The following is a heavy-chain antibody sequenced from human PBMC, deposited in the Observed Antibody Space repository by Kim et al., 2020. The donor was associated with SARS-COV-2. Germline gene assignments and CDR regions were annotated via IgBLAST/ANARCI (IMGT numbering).Heavy chain of an antibody. J-gene: IGHJ4*02. CDR3: EASDY. CDR1: GFTFSTYA. Sequence: GGSLRLSCVASGFTFSTYAMSWTRQAPGKGLEWVSTISASGLGTHYADSVRGRFTISRDNSRSTLFLQMNFLRAEDTAIYYCEASDYWGQGSLVTVSS. CDR2: ISASGLGT. V-gene: IGHV3-23*01.